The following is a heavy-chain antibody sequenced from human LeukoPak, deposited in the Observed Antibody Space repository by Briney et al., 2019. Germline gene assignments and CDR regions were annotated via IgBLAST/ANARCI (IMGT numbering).Heavy chain of an antibody. V-gene: IGHV3-21*01. CDR1: GFTFISYS. J-gene: IGHJ5*02. D-gene: IGHD3-22*01. CDR3: ARERSMIPTGRFDP. CDR2: ISSSSSYI. Sequence: GGSLRLSCAASGFTFISYSMNSVRQAPGKGLEWVSSISSSSSYIYYADSVKGRFNISRDNAKNSLYLQMNSRRAEDTAVYYCARERSMIPTGRFDPWGQGALVTVSS.